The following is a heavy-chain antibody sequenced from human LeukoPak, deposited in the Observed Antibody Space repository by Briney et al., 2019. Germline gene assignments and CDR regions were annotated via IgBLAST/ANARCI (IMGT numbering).Heavy chain of an antibody. CDR2: INSDGSST. Sequence: GGSLRLSCAASGFTFNNYWMHWVRQAPGKGLVWVSRINSDGSSTNYAASVKGRFTISRDNAKNTLYLQMNSLRAEDTAVYYCVRQVVTLSSDAFDIWGQGTMVTVSS. CDR3: VRQVVTLSSDAFDI. J-gene: IGHJ3*02. CDR1: GFTFNNYW. V-gene: IGHV3-74*01. D-gene: IGHD2-21*02.